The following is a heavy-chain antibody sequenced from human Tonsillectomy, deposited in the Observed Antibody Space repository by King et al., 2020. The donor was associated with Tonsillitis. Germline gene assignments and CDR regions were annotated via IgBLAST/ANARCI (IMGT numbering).Heavy chain of an antibody. Sequence: VQLQESGPGLVKPSETLSLTCTVSGGSISSGGRYWSWIRQHPGKGLEWIGYIYYRGTTYYNPSLRSRVTISVETNKNQFSLKLNSVTAADTAIYYCARGITFGEVIADFYGMDVWGQGTTVTVSS. CDR1: GGSISSGGRY. CDR2: IYYRGTT. V-gene: IGHV4-31*03. D-gene: IGHD3-16*02. J-gene: IGHJ6*02. CDR3: ARGITFGEVIADFYGMDV.